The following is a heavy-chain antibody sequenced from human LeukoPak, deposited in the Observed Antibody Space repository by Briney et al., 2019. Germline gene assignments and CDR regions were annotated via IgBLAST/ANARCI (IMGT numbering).Heavy chain of an antibody. J-gene: IGHJ4*02. D-gene: IGHD3-22*01. CDR1: GGSISSGGYY. Sequence: SQTLSLTCTVSGGSISSGGYYWSWIRQHPGKGLEWIGYIYYSGSTYYNPSLKSRVTISVDTSKNQFSLKLSSVTAADTAVYYCAGGHYYDSSGYYIWGQGTLVTVSS. CDR2: IYYSGST. V-gene: IGHV4-31*03. CDR3: AGGHYYDSSGYYI.